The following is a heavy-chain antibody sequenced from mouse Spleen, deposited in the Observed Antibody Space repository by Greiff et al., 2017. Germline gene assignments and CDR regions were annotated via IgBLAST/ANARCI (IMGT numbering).Heavy chain of an antibody. V-gene: IGHV1-76*01. D-gene: IGHD2-12*01. Sequence: QVQLQQSGAELVRPGASVKLSCKASGYTFTDYYINWVKQRPGQGLEWIARIYPGSGNTYYNEKFKGKATLTAEKSSSTAYMQLSSLTSEDSAVYFCARWSYYSYPYAMDYWGQGTSVTVSS. CDR2: IYPGSGNT. J-gene: IGHJ4*01. CDR1: GYTFTDYY. CDR3: ARWSYYSYPYAMDY.